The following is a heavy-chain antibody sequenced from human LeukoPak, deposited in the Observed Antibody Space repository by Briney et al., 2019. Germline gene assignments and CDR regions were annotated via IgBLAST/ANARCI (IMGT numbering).Heavy chain of an antibody. V-gene: IGHV4-39*01. CDR1: GDSINNNNYY. D-gene: IGHD6-6*01. CDR2: IFYMGNT. J-gene: IGHJ4*02. Sequence: SETLSLTCSVSGDSINNNNYYWGWIRQPPGKGLEWIASIFYMGNTNYNPSLKSRVTISVDTSKNQFSLQMNPVTAADTAVYYCARRGQLVWARYYDDWGRGTLVTVSS. CDR3: ARRGQLVWARYYDD.